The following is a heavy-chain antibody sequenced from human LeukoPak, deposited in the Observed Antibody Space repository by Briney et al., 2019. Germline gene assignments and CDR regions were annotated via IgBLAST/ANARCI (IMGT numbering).Heavy chain of an antibody. CDR2: ISAYNGNT. V-gene: IGHV1-18*01. CDR1: GYTFTSYG. Sequence: ASVKVSCKASGYTFTSYGISWVRQAPGQGLEWMGWISAYNGNTNYAQKLQGRVTMTRDTSTSTVYMELSSLRSEDTAVYYCARDSGNSLAEGYFDYWGQGTLVTVSS. CDR3: ARDSGNSLAEGYFDY. J-gene: IGHJ4*02.